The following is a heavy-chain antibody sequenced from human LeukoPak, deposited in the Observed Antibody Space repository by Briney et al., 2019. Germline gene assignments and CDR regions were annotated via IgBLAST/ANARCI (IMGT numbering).Heavy chain of an antibody. CDR3: ARLASHDFWSGYPNWFDP. D-gene: IGHD3-3*01. Sequence: ASVKVSCKASGYTFTSYGISWVRQAPGQGREWMGWISAYNGNTNYAQKLQGRVTMTTDTSTSTAYMELRSLRSDDTAVYYCARLASHDFWSGYPNWFDPWGQGTLVTVSS. V-gene: IGHV1-18*01. CDR2: ISAYNGNT. CDR1: GYTFTSYG. J-gene: IGHJ5*02.